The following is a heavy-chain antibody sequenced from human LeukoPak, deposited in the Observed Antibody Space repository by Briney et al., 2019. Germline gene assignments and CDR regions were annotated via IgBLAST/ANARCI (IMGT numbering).Heavy chain of an antibody. CDR1: GFSFSSYA. CDR3: ATYYYDRGFDY. CDR2: ISSNGDKT. Sequence: GGSLRLSCTVSGFSFSSYAVYWVRQAPGKGLEYVSAISSNGDKTYYANSVKGRFTISRDNSKNTLYLQMGSLRDEDMAVYYCATYYYDRGFDYWGQGTLVTVSS. V-gene: IGHV3-64*01. D-gene: IGHD3-22*01. J-gene: IGHJ4*02.